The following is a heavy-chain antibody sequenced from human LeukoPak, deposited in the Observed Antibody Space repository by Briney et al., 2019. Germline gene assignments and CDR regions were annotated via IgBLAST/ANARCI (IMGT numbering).Heavy chain of an antibody. J-gene: IGHJ5*02. CDR2: IGSSSSYI. CDR1: GFTFSSYS. CDR3: ARDTFGLDGRWFDP. D-gene: IGHD2/OR15-2a*01. V-gene: IGHV3-21*01. Sequence: GGSLRLSCAASGFTFSSYSMNWVRQAPGKGLEWVSSIGSSSSYIYYADSVKGRFTISRDNAKSSLYLQMNSLRAEDTAVYYCARDTFGLDGRWFDPWGQGTLVTVSS.